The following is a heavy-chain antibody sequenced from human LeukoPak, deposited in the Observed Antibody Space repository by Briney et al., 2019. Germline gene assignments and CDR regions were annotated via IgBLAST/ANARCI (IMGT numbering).Heavy chain of an antibody. Sequence: SETLSLTCTVSGGSISSGGYYWSWIRQPPGKGLEWIGYIYYSGSTYYNPSLKSRVTISVDTSKNQFSLKLSSVTAADTAVYYCATQREYSYGFDYWGQGTLVTVSS. D-gene: IGHD5-18*01. V-gene: IGHV4-30-4*08. CDR1: GGSISSGGYY. CDR3: ATQREYSYGFDY. J-gene: IGHJ4*02. CDR2: IYYSGST.